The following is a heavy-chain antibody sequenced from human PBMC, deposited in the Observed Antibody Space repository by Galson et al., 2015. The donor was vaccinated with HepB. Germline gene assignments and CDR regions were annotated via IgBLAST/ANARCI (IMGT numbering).Heavy chain of an antibody. J-gene: IGHJ2*01. Sequence: SLRLSCAASGFTFSDYYMSWIRQAPGKGLEWVSYISSSSSYTNYADSVKGRFTISRDNAKNSLYLQMNSLRAEDTAVYYCARVISEYSAGGYFDLWGRGTLVTVSS. V-gene: IGHV3-11*05. CDR3: ARVISEYSAGGYFDL. D-gene: IGHD3-3*01. CDR1: GFTFSDYY. CDR2: ISSSSSYT.